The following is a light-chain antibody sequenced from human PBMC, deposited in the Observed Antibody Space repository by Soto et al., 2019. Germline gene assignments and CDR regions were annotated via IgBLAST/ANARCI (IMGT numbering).Light chain of an antibody. V-gene: IGLV1-44*01. J-gene: IGLJ2*01. CDR3: AAWDDSLNGVV. Sequence: QSVLTQPPSASGTPGQRVTISCSGSSSNIGSNIVNWYQQLPGTAPKLLIYSNNRRPSGVPDRFSSSKSGTSASLAISGLQSEDEADYYCAAWDDSLNGVVFGGGTKLTVL. CDR1: SSNIGSNI. CDR2: SNN.